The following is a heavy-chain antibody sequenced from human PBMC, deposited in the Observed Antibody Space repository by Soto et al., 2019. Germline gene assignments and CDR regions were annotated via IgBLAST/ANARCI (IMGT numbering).Heavy chain of an antibody. V-gene: IGHV4-61*01. CDR1: GGSVSSGSYY. CDR2: IYYSGST. Sequence: NPSETLSLTCTVSGGSVSSGSYYWSWIRQPPGKGLEWIGYIYYSGSTNYNPSLKSRVTISVDTSKNQFSLKLSSVTAADTAVYYCARENSLGYPDYYFDYWGQGTLVTVSS. CDR3: ARENSLGYPDYYFDY. J-gene: IGHJ4*02. D-gene: IGHD6-13*01.